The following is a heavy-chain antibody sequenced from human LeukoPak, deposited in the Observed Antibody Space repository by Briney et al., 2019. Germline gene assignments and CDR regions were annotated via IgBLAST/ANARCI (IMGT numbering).Heavy chain of an antibody. V-gene: IGHV3-48*03. J-gene: IGHJ6*03. CDR1: GFTFSSYE. Sequence: GSLRLSCAASGFTFSSYEMNWVRQAPGKGLEWVSYISSSGSTIYYADSVKGRFTISRDNAKNSLYLQMNSLRAEDTAVYYCASFPLYYYYYYMDVWGKGTTVTISS. CDR3: ASFPLYYYYYYMDV. CDR2: ISSSGSTI.